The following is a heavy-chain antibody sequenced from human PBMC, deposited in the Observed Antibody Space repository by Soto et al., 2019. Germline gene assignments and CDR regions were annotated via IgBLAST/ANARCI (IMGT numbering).Heavy chain of an antibody. Sequence: EWLTIACRGSGYSFTSYWIGWVRQMPGKGLEWMGIIYPGDSDTRYSPSFQGQVTISADKSISTAYLQWSSLKASDTAMSYCAIKKPGYSYGYFAFDIWGQGTMVTVSS. D-gene: IGHD5-18*01. J-gene: IGHJ3*02. V-gene: IGHV5-51*01. CDR3: AIKKPGYSYGYFAFDI. CDR1: GYSFTSYW. CDR2: IYPGDSDT.